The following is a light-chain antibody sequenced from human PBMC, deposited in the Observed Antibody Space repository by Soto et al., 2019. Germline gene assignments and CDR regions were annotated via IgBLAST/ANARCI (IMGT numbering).Light chain of an antibody. V-gene: IGLV2-23*02. CDR2: EVN. J-gene: IGLJ1*01. CDR3: CSSGGSPTYV. Sequence: QSALTQPAPVSGSPGQSITISCTGTSSNVGSYKLVSWYQQHPGKAPKLMIFEVNKRPSGVSNRFSGSKSGNTASLTISGLKVEDEADYYCCSSGGSPTYVFGTGTKVTVL. CDR1: SSNVGSYKL.